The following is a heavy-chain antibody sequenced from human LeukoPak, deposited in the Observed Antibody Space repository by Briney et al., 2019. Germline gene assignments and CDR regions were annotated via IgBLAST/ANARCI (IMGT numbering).Heavy chain of an antibody. CDR1: GFTFSSYA. CDR3: AKVLVYSSGWYLFDY. J-gene: IGHJ4*02. CDR2: ISGSGGST. D-gene: IGHD6-19*01. V-gene: IGHV3-23*01. Sequence: PGGSLRLSCAASGFTFSSYAMSWVRQAPGKGLEWVSAISGSGGSTYYADSVKGRFTISRDNSKNTLYLQMNSLRAEDTAVYYCAKVLVYSSGWYLFDYWGQGTLVTVSS.